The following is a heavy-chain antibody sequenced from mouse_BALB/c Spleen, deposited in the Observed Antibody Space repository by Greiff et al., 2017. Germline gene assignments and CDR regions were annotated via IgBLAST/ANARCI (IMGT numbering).Heavy chain of an antibody. CDR3: TRSTHWYFDV. CDR1: GYTFTSYW. Sequence: VQLQQPGAELVRPGASVKLSCKASGYTFTSYWINWVKQRPGQGLEWIGNIYPSDSYTNYNQKFKDKATLTVDKSSSTAYMQLSSPTSEDSAVYYCTRSTHWYFDVWGAGTTVTVSS. CDR2: IYPSDSYT. V-gene: IGHV1-69*02. J-gene: IGHJ1*01.